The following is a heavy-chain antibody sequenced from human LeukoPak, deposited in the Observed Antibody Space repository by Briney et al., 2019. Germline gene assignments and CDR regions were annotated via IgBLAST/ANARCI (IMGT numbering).Heavy chain of an antibody. CDR1: GFTFTSYS. CDR3: AKGGSTAWTAVDY. Sequence: GGSLRLSSAASGFTFTSYSMNWVRQAPGKGLEWVSTISGGGGSTYYADSVKGRFTISRDNSKNTLYLQVNSLRAEDTAVYYCAKGGSTAWTAVDYWGQGTLVTVSS. D-gene: IGHD2-2*01. CDR2: ISGGGGST. V-gene: IGHV3-23*01. J-gene: IGHJ4*02.